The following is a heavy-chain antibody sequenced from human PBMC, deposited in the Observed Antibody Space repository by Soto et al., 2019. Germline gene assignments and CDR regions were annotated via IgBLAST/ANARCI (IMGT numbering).Heavy chain of an antibody. CDR3: TTAENYYDSSSFDY. J-gene: IGHJ4*02. D-gene: IGHD3-22*01. CDR2: IKQDGSET. CDR1: GFFFSAYW. V-gene: IGHV3-7*03. Sequence: PGGSLRLSCAASGFFFSAYWMSWVRQAPGKGLEWVASIKQDGSETYYLDSVKGRFTISRDDSKTTLYLQMNGLKTEDTAVYYCTTAENYYDSSSFDYWGQGTLVTVSS.